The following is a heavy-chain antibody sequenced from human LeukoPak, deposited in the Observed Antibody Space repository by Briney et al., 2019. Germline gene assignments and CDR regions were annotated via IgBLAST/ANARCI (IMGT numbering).Heavy chain of an antibody. CDR2: INWNGGST. Sequence: PGGSLRLSCAASGFTFDDYGMSWVRQAPGKGLEWVSGINWNGGSTGYADSVKGRFTISRDNAKNSLSLQMNSLRAEDTALYYCARDSKRYYDFWSGYGGTAEEYYFDYWGQGTLVTVSS. D-gene: IGHD3-3*01. J-gene: IGHJ4*02. V-gene: IGHV3-20*04. CDR1: GFTFDDYG. CDR3: ARDSKRYYDFWSGYGGTAEEYYFDY.